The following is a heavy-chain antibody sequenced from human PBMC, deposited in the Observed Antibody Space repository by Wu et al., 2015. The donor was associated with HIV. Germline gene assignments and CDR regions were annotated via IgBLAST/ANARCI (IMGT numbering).Heavy chain of an antibody. CDR2: INPNSGGT. CDR1: GYTFTGYY. CDR3: ASYPGSGSYTRPLDY. J-gene: IGHJ4*02. V-gene: IGHV1-2*02. D-gene: IGHD3-10*01. Sequence: QVQLVQSGAEVKKPGASVKVSCKASGYTFTGYYMHWVRQAPGQGLEWMGWINPNSGGTNYAQKFQGRVTMTRDTSISTAYMELSRLRSDDTAVYYCASYPGSGSYTRPLDYWGQGTLVTVSS.